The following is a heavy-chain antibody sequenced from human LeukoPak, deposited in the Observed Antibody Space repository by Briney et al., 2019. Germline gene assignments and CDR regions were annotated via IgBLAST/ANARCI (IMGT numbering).Heavy chain of an antibody. CDR3: AKDSAYSSSWYYFDY. CDR2: ISGNGGRT. V-gene: IGHV3-23*01. Sequence: GGSLRLSCAASGFTFSSYAMSWVRQAPGKGLEWVSTISGNGGRTYYADSVKGRFTISRDNSKNTLYLQMNSLRAEDTAVYYCAKDSAYSSSWYYFDYWGQGTLVTVSS. J-gene: IGHJ4*02. CDR1: GFTFSSYA. D-gene: IGHD6-13*01.